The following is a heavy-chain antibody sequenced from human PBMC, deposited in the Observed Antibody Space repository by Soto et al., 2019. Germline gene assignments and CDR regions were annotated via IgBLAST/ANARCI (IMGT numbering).Heavy chain of an antibody. CDR2: IGGNSGNT. CDR3: AKDIYPVDI. Sequence: GGSLRLSCAASGFTFSSYAMSWVRQAPGKGLEWVSTIGGNSGNTYYADSVKGRLIISRDNSKNTLYLQMNSLRAEDTAVHYFAKDIYPVDIWGQGALVTVS. V-gene: IGHV3-23*01. J-gene: IGHJ4*02. CDR1: GFTFSSYA.